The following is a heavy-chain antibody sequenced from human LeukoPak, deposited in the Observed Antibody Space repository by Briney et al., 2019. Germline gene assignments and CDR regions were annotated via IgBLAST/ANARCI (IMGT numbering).Heavy chain of an antibody. D-gene: IGHD6-19*01. CDR2: ISSSGSTI. Sequence: GGSLRLSCAASGFTFSDYYMSWIRQAPGKGLEWVSYISSSGSTIYYADSVKGRFTISRDNAKNSLYLQMNSLRAEDTAVYYCASPGLHSSGWYVPLDYWGQGTLVTVSS. V-gene: IGHV3-11*04. CDR3: ASPGLHSSGWYVPLDY. J-gene: IGHJ4*02. CDR1: GFTFSDYY.